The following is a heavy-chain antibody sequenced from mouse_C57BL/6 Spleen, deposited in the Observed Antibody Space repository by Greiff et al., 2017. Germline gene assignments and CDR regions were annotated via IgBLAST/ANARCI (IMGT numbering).Heavy chain of an antibody. D-gene: IGHD1-1*01. CDR1: GYTFTDYE. Sequence: QVQLQQSGAELVRPGASVTLSCKASGYTFTDYEMHWVKQTPVHGLEWIGAIDPETGGTAYNQKFKGKATLTVDKSSSTAYMELNSLTSEDSAVYYCARDYYGSSNFDYWGQGTTLTVSS. CDR2: IDPETGGT. V-gene: IGHV1-15*01. J-gene: IGHJ2*01. CDR3: ARDYYGSSNFDY.